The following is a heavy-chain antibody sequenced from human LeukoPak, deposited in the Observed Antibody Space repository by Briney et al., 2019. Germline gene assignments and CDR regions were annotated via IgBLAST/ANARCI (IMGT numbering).Heavy chain of an antibody. CDR1: GGSISSYY. D-gene: IGHD3-22*01. V-gene: IGHV4-59*01. J-gene: IGHJ4*02. CDR3: ARRTYFYDSSGYYFDY. Sequence: SETLSLTCTVSGGSISSYYWSWIRQPPGKGLECSGYIYYSGSTNYNPSLKSRVTISVDTSKNQFSLKLSSVTAADTAVYYCARRTYFYDSSGYYFDYWGPGTLVTVSS. CDR2: IYYSGST.